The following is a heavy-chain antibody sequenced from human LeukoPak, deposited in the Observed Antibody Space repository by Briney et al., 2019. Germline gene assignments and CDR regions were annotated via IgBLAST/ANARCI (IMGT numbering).Heavy chain of an antibody. J-gene: IGHJ4*02. Sequence: WGSLRLSCAASGFTFGNYWMSWVRQAPGKGLEWVANIKEDGGEKYYVDSVKGRFTISRDNAKNSLYLQMNSLRAEDTAVYYCARGGYFEAVAGTGDYWGQGTLVTVSS. V-gene: IGHV3-7*05. D-gene: IGHD6-19*01. CDR1: GFTFGNYW. CDR2: IKEDGGEK. CDR3: ARGGYFEAVAGTGDY.